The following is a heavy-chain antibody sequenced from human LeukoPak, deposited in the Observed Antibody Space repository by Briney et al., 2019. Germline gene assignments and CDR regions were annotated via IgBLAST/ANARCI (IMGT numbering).Heavy chain of an antibody. CDR3: ATSATAAAPDY. D-gene: IGHD6-13*01. CDR2: INHSGST. J-gene: IGHJ4*02. V-gene: IGHV4-34*01. Sequence: PSETLSLTCAVYGGSFSGYYWSWLRQPPGKGREWIGEINHSGSTNYNPSLKSRVTISVDTSKNQFSLKLSSVTAADTAVYYCATSATAAAPDYWGQGTLVTVSS. CDR1: GGSFSGYY.